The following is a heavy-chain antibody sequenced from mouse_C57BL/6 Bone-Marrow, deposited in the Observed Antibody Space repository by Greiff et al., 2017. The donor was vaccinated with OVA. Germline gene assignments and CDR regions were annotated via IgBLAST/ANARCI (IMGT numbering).Heavy chain of an antibody. CDR2: IHPNSGST. CDR3: ASPLITTVVPFAY. J-gene: IGHJ3*01. V-gene: IGHV1-64*01. Sequence: QVQLQQPGAELVKPGASVKLSCKASGYTFTSYWMHWVKQRPGQGLEWIGMIHPNSGSTNYTEKFKSKATLTVDKSSSTAYMQLSSLTSEDSAVYYGASPLITTVVPFAYWGQGTLVTVSA. CDR1: GYTFTSYW. D-gene: IGHD1-1*01.